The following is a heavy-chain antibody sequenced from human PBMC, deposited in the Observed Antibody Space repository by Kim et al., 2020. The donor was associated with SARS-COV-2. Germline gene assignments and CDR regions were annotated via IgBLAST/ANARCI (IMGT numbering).Heavy chain of an antibody. CDR3: ARDVLRFLEWLNAFDI. J-gene: IGHJ3*02. CDR1: GGSISSSSYY. CDR2: IYYSGST. V-gene: IGHV4-39*02. Sequence: SETLYLTCTVSGGSISSSSYYWGWIRQPPGKGLEWIGTIYYSGSTYYNPSLKSRVTISVDTSKNQVSLKLSSVTAADTAVYYCARDVLRFLEWLNAFDIWGQGTMVTVSS. D-gene: IGHD3-3*01.